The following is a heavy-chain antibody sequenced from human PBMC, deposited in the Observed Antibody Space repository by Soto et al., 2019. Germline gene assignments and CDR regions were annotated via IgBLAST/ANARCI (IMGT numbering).Heavy chain of an antibody. CDR2: IYSGGST. J-gene: IGHJ5*02. Sequence: EVQLVESGGGLVQPGGSLRLSCAASGFTVSSNYMNWVRQAPGKGLEWVSVIYSGGSTYYADSVKGRFTTSRDNSKNTLYLQMNSLRAEDTAVYYCARGLYCSRCLWFDPWGQGTLVTVSS. D-gene: IGHD2-2*01. V-gene: IGHV3-66*01. CDR3: ARGLYCSRCLWFDP. CDR1: GFTVSSNY.